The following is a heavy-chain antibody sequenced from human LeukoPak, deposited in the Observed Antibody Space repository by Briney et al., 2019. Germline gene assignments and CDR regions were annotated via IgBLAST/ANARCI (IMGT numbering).Heavy chain of an antibody. V-gene: IGHV4-34*01. J-gene: IGHJ5*02. D-gene: IGHD6-13*01. CDR1: GGSFSGYY. CDR3: ARSSSWYGKRNWFDP. CDR2: INHSGST. Sequence: PSETLSLTCAVYGGSFSGYYWSWIRQPPGKGLEWIGEINHSGSTNYNPSLKSRVHISVDTSKSQFSLKLSSVTAADTAVYYCARSSSWYGKRNWFDPWGQGTLVTVSS.